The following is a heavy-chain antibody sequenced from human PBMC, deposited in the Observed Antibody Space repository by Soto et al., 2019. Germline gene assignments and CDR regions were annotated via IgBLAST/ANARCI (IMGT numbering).Heavy chain of an antibody. CDR3: ARDLRLHSTTYYYYGMDV. V-gene: IGHV3-33*01. D-gene: IGHD1-1*01. J-gene: IGHJ6*02. CDR1: GFTFSSYG. CDR2: IWYDGSNK. Sequence: VQLGEYGGGVVQPGGSLRLSCAASGFTFSSYGMHWVRQAPGKGLEWVAVIWYDGSNKYYADSVKGRFTISRDNSKNTLYLQMNSLRAEDTAVYYCARDLRLHSTTYYYYGMDVWGQGTTVTVSS.